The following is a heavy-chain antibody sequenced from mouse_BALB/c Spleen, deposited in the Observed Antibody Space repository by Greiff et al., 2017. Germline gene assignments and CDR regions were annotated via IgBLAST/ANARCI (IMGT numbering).Heavy chain of an antibody. Sequence: DVQLQESGPDLVKPSQSLSLTCTVTGYSITSGYSWHWIRQFPGNKLEWMGYIHYSGSTNYNPSLKSRISITRDTSKNQFFLQLNSVTTEDTATYYSARIHYYGSSRYFDDWGQGTTLTVSS. CDR2: IHYSGST. V-gene: IGHV3-1*02. CDR3: ARIHYYGSSRYFDD. D-gene: IGHD1-1*01. J-gene: IGHJ2*01. CDR1: GYSITSGYS.